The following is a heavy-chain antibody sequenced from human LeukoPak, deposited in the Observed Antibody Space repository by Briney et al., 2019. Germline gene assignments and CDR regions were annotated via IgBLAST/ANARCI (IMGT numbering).Heavy chain of an antibody. J-gene: IGHJ6*03. V-gene: IGHV1-69*05. Sequence: SVKVSCKASGGTFSSYAISWVRQAPGQGLEWMGGIIPIFGTANYAQKFQGRVTITTDESTSTAYMELSSLRSEDTAVYYCARGDHYSNYYYYYMDVWGKGTTVTVSS. CDR2: IIPIFGTA. D-gene: IGHD4-11*01. CDR3: ARGDHYSNYYYYYMDV. CDR1: GGTFSSYA.